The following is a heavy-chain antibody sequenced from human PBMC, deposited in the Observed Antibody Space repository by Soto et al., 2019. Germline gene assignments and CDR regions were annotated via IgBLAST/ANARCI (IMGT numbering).Heavy chain of an antibody. CDR3: ARGGYGAQGDYYGMDV. CDR2: INNEGSAT. Sequence: EVQLVESGGGLVQPGGSLRFSCVVSGFTFSSYWMHWVGQAPGEGLVWVARINNEGSATNYADFVKGRFTISREIAKNTLHLQMNSLRVEDTGVYYCARGGYGAQGDYYGMDVWGQGTTVTVSS. D-gene: IGHD4-17*01. J-gene: IGHJ6*02. V-gene: IGHV3-74*01. CDR1: GFTFSSYW.